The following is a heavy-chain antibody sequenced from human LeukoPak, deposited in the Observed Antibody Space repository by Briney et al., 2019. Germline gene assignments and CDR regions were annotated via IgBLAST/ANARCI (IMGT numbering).Heavy chain of an antibody. CDR1: GFIFKNAW. Sequence: GGSLRLSCAASGFIFKNAWMSWVRQAPGKGLEWVGRVKSKTDGETTDYTAPVKGRFIVSRDDSKNTLFLEINSLKTEDTAVYFCVTRISGVAYWGQGTLVTVSS. CDR2: VKSKTDGETT. D-gene: IGHD1-26*01. V-gene: IGHV3-15*01. CDR3: VTRISGVAY. J-gene: IGHJ4*02.